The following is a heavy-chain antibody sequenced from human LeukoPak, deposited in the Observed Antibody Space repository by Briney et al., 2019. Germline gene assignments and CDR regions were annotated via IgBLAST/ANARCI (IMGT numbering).Heavy chain of an antibody. CDR1: GGSISSYY. V-gene: IGHV4-59*01. CDR3: ARAVPKFNWYSDL. CDR2: IYYSGST. J-gene: IGHJ2*01. Sequence: SETLSLTCAVSGGSISSYYWSWIRQPPGKGLEWIGYIYYSGSTNYNPSLKSRVTISVDTSKNQFSLKLSSVTAADTAVYYCARAVPKFNWYSDLWGRGTLVTVSS.